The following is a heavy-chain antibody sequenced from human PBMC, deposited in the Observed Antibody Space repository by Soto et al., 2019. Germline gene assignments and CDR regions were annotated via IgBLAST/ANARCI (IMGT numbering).Heavy chain of an antibody. V-gene: IGHV4-30-4*01. CDR1: GGSISSGNYY. J-gene: IGHJ4*02. D-gene: IGHD2-15*01. CDR2: ISYSGSA. Sequence: QVQLQESGPGLVKPSQTLSLTCTVSGGSISSGNYYWSWIRQPPGKGLEWIGFISYSGSAYYNPSLKNRVTISVDTSKNPFSLNLSFVTAADTAVYYCATMGTPATGLYYFDYWGQGTLVTVSS. CDR3: ATMGTPATGLYYFDY.